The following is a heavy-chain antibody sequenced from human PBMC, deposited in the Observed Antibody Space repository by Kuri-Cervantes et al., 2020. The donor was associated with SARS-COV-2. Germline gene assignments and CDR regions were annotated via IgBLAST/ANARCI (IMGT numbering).Heavy chain of an antibody. D-gene: IGHD1-7*01. J-gene: IGHJ6*03. V-gene: IGHV3-7*03. Sequence: GGSLRLSCAASGFSLSDYWMSWVRQAPGKGLEWVANIKQGGSEVHYVDSVKGRFTISKDGAKNSLYLQMNNLRAEDTAVYFCARDRFLELEPSHMDVWGKGTTVTVSS. CDR1: GFSLSDYW. CDR3: ARDRFLELEPSHMDV. CDR2: IKQGGSEV.